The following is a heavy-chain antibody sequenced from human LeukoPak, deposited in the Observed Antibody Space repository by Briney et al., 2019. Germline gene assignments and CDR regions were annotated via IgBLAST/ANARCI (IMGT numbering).Heavy chain of an antibody. CDR3: ARKEGVGATTTLDY. J-gene: IGHJ4*02. Sequence: SETLSLTCTVSGGSISSSSYYWGWIRQPPVKGLEWIGSIYYSGSTYYNPSLKSRVTISVDTSKNQFSLKLSSVTAADTAVYYCARKEGVGATTTLDYWGQGTLVTVSS. CDR1: GGSISSSSYY. CDR2: IYYSGST. V-gene: IGHV4-39*01. D-gene: IGHD1-26*01.